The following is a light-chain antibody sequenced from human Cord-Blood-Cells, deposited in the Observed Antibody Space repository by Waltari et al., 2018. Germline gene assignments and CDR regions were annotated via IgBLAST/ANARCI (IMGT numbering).Light chain of an antibody. CDR1: SSNIGAGYD. CDR3: QSYDSSLSGYVV. J-gene: IGLJ2*01. CDR2: GNS. Sequence: QSVLTQPPSVSGAPGQRVTISCTGSSSNIGAGYDVHWYQQLPGTAPKLPLYGNSNRPSGVPDRFSCSKSGTSASLAITGLQAEDEADYSCQSYDSSLSGYVVFGGGTKLTVL. V-gene: IGLV1-40*01.